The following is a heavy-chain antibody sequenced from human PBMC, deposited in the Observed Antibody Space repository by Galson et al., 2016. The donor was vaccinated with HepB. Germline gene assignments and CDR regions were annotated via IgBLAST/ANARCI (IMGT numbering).Heavy chain of an antibody. CDR1: GFTFSEYY. CDR2: INGSPYISTGSHYT. V-gene: IGHV3-11*06. J-gene: IGHJ1*01. Sequence: SLRLSCAASGFTFSEYYMSWIRQAPGKALEWISYINGSPYISTGSHYTNYADSVKGRFTVSRDNAKDSLYLQMNSLRAEDTAIYYCARDLHEYGDSVPNPEYFQHWGQGTLVTVSP. CDR3: ARDLHEYGDSVPNPEYFQH. D-gene: IGHD4-17*01.